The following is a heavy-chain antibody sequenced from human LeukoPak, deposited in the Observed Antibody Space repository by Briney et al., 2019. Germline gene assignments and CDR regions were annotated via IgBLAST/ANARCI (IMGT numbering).Heavy chain of an antibody. J-gene: IGHJ6*03. CDR1: GFTVSSNY. CDR3: ARGLGHILAGYFSLVDYYYMDV. CDR2: IYSGGST. V-gene: IGHV3-66*02. D-gene: IGHD3-9*01. Sequence: GGSLRLSCAASGFTVSSNYMSWVRQAPGKGLEWVSGIYSGGSTYYADSVKGRFTISRDNSKNTLYLQMNSLRAEDTAVYYCARGLGHILAGYFSLVDYYYMDVWGKGTTVTVSS.